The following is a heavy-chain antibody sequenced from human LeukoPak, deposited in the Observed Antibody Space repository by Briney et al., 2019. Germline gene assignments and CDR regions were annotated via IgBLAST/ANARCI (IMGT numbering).Heavy chain of an antibody. CDR3: ASRSSSWSFDY. CDR1: GDSISSYS. CDR2: ICYSGST. V-gene: IGHV4-59*01. D-gene: IGHD6-13*01. J-gene: IGHJ4*02. Sequence: SETLSLTCTFSGDSISSYSWSWIRQPPGKGLEWIGYICYSGSTNYNPSLKSRVTISVDTSKNQFSLKLNSVTAADTAVYYCASRSSSWSFDYWGQGTLVTVSS.